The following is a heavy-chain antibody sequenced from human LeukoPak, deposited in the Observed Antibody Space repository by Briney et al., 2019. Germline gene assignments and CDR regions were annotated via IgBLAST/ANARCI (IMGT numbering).Heavy chain of an antibody. J-gene: IGHJ4*02. V-gene: IGHV4-39*01. Sequence: PSETLSLTCVVSGGSVASSNYYWGWIRQPPGKGLEWIGSIYYSGTTYHNPSLKSRVTISVDTSNNQFSLNLNSMTAADTAVYWCARCRGRVGATTDWGQGTLVTVAS. D-gene: IGHD1-26*01. CDR2: IYYSGTT. CDR3: ARCRGRVGATTD. CDR1: GGSVASSNYY.